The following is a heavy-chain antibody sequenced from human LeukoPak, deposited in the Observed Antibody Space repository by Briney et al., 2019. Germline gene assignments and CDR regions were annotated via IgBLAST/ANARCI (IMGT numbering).Heavy chain of an antibody. V-gene: IGHV5-51*01. J-gene: IGHJ4*02. CDR1: GYSFTSYW. CDR2: IFPGDSDT. Sequence: GESLKISCKGSGYSFTSYWIGWVRQMAGKGLEWMGVIFPGDSDTTYSPSFQGQVTISADKSISTAYPQRSSLKASDTAMYYCARLPRAGAAVHFDYWGQGTLVTVSS. CDR3: ARLPRAGAAVHFDY. D-gene: IGHD6-13*01.